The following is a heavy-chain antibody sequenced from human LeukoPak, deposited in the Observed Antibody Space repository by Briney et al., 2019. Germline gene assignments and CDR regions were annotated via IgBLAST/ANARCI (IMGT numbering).Heavy chain of an antibody. Sequence: GGSLRLSCAASGFTFSDSAMSWVRQAPGKGLEWVSLISFSGANTYYADSVKGRFTISRDNSKDTLYLLMNSLRAEDTAIYYCARDIQLSTWGLGTM. D-gene: IGHD2-15*01. CDR3: ARDIQLST. V-gene: IGHV3-23*01. CDR1: GFTFSDSA. CDR2: ISFSGANT. J-gene: IGHJ3*01.